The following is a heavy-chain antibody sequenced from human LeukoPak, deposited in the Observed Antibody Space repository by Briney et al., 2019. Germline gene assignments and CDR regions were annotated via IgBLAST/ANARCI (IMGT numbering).Heavy chain of an antibody. CDR2: ISGSGGST. CDR3: AKGGRRFGGVIVTDYIDY. J-gene: IGHJ4*02. CDR1: GFTFSSYA. Sequence: GGSLRLSCAASGFTFSSYAMSWVRQAPGKGLEWVSAISGSGGSTYYADSVKGRFTISRDNSKNTLYLQMNSLRAEDTAVYYCAKGGRRFGGVIVTDYIDYWGQGTLVTVSS. V-gene: IGHV3-23*01. D-gene: IGHD3-16*02.